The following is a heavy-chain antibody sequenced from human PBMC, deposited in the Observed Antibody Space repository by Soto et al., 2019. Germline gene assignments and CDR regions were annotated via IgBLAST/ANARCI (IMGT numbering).Heavy chain of an antibody. CDR2: ISSSSSYI. V-gene: IGHV3-21*01. J-gene: IGHJ4*02. Sequence: GGSLRLSCAASGFTFSSYSMNWVRQAPGKGLEWVSSISSSSSYIYYADSVKGRFTISRDNAKNSLYLQMNSLRAEDTAVYYCARCMGYCSAGAWAVNFDYWGQGTLVTVSS. D-gene: IGHD2-15*01. CDR1: GFTFSSYS. CDR3: ARCMGYCSAGAWAVNFDY.